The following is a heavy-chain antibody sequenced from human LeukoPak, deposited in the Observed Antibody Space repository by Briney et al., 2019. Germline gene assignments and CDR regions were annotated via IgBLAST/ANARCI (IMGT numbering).Heavy chain of an antibody. CDR3: ARDPPGTTAFDL. J-gene: IGHJ3*01. Sequence: ASVKVSCKASGYTFTGYYMHWVRQAPGQGLEWMGWINPNSGGTNYAQKFQGRVTMTRDTSISTVYMELSRLRSDDTAMFYCARDPPGTTAFDLWGQGTMVTVSS. CDR2: INPNSGGT. CDR1: GYTFTGYY. V-gene: IGHV1-2*02. D-gene: IGHD1-1*01.